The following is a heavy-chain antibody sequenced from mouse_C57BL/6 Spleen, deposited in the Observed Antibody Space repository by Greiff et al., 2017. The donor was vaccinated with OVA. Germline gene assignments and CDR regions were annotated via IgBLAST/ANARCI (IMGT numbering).Heavy chain of an antibody. CDR2: IYPSDSET. CDR1: GYTFTSYW. D-gene: IGHD2-4*01. CDR3: AREGYDYGPWDAMGY. V-gene: IGHV1-61*01. J-gene: IGHJ4*01. Sequence: QVQLQQPGAELVRPGSSVKLSCKASGYTFTSYWMDWVKQRPGQGLEWIGNIYPSDSETHYNQKFKDKATLTVDKSSSTAYMQLSSLTSEDSAVYYGAREGYDYGPWDAMGYWGQGTSVTVSS.